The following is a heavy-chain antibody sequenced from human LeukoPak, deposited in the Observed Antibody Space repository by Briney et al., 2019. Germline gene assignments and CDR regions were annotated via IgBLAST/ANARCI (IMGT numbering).Heavy chain of an antibody. J-gene: IGHJ4*02. CDR2: ISGDGTTI. Sequence: GGSLRLSCVASGFTLIDYMSWIRQTPGKGLEWVSYISGDGTTIYYADSVKGRFTISRDNAKNSLYLQINSLRAEDTAVYYCARGVYSYGPDYWGQGTLVTVSS. D-gene: IGHD5-18*01. CDR1: GFTLIDY. V-gene: IGHV3-11*01. CDR3: ARGVYSYGPDY.